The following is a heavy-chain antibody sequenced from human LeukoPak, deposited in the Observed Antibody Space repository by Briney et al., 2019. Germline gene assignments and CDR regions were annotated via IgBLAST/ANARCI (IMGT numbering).Heavy chain of an antibody. V-gene: IGHV3-23*01. J-gene: IGHJ4*02. CDR1: GFTFSSYA. D-gene: IGHD3-9*01. Sequence: GGSLRLSCAASGFTFSSYAMSWVRQAPGKGLEWVSAISSTGGSTYYADSVKGRFTISRDNSKNTLYLQMNSLRAEDTAVYYCAKGRSGGRYFDWLSFDYWGQGTLVTVSS. CDR3: AKGRSGGRYFDWLSFDY. CDR2: ISSTGGST.